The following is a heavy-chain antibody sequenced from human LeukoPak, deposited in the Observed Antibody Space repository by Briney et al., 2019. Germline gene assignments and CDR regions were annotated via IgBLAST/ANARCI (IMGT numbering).Heavy chain of an antibody. V-gene: IGHV4-39*02. J-gene: IGHJ4*02. CDR3: ARRGAPSKFYYFDS. Sequence: PSETLSLTCTVSGGSISSSSYYWGWIRQPPGKGLEWIGFVSKTGNTNYNPSLKSRVTISEDTSKNTFSLRLTSLTAADTAVYFCARRGAPSKFYYFDSWGQGTPVTVSA. D-gene: IGHD1-26*01. CDR2: VSKTGNT. CDR1: GGSISSSSYY.